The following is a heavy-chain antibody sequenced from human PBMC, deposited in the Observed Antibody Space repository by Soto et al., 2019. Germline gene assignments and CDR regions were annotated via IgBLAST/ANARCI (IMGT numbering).Heavy chain of an antibody. Sequence: EVQLVESGGVVVQPGGSLRLSCAASGFTFDDYTMHWVRHAPGKGLEWVSLISWDGGSTYYADSVKGRFTISRDNSKNALYLQMNSLRTEDTALYYCAEGNSGPPYYYGMDVWGQGTTVTVSS. CDR2: ISWDGGST. CDR1: GFTFDDYT. J-gene: IGHJ6*02. D-gene: IGHD6-19*01. V-gene: IGHV3-43*01. CDR3: AEGNSGPPYYYGMDV.